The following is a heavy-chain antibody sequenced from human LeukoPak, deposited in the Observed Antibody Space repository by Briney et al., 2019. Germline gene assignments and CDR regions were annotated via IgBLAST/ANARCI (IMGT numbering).Heavy chain of an antibody. CDR1: GGSISSYY. CDR2: IYTSGGT. J-gene: IGHJ4*02. CDR3: ARSDWYYFDY. D-gene: IGHD2-21*01. Sequence: SETLSLTCTVSGGSISSYYWSWIRQPAGRGLEWIGRIYTSGGTNYNPSLKSRVTMSVDTSKNQFSLKLSSVTAADTAVYYCARSDWYYFDYWRQGTLVTVSS. V-gene: IGHV4-4*07.